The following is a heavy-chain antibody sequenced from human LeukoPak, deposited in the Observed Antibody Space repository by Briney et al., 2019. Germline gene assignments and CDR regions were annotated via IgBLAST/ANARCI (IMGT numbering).Heavy chain of an antibody. Sequence: GGSLRLSCAASGFTFSSYNMNWVRQAPGQGLEWVSYISDTSSIIYYADSVKGRFTISRDNAKISLYLQMNSLRAEDTAVYYCARDRLIGGRFGELSNWGQGSLVTVSS. CDR1: GFTFSSYN. CDR2: ISDTSSII. CDR3: ARDRLIGGRFGELSN. D-gene: IGHD3-10*01. V-gene: IGHV3-48*04. J-gene: IGHJ4*02.